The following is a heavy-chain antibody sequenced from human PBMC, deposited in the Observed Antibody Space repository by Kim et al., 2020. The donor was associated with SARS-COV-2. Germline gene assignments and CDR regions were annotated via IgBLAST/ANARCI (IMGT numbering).Heavy chain of an antibody. CDR1: GGSFSGYY. Sequence: SETLSLTCAVYGGSFSGYYWSWIRQPPGKGLEWIGEINHSGSTNYNPSLKSRVTISVDTSKNQFSLKLSSVTAADTAVYYCARGLKRSGGNSKTPSYWYFDLWGRGTLVTVSS. V-gene: IGHV4-34*01. D-gene: IGHD2-21*02. J-gene: IGHJ2*01. CDR2: INHSGST. CDR3: ARGLKRSGGNSKTPSYWYFDL.